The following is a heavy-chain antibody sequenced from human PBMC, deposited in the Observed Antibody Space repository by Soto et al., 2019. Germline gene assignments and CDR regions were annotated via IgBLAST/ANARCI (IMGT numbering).Heavy chain of an antibody. CDR2: ISTYSGIR. J-gene: IGHJ4*02. V-gene: IGHV1-18*01. CDR3: ARDPSTSSFDY. CDR1: GYTFTSHG. Sequence: GPEVRKPGASVKVSCKASGYTFTSHGVSWLRQAPGQGLEWLGWISTYSGIRNYARKFQDRVTMGSDTSTSTVYMELRSLTSNDTAMYYCARDPSTSSFDYWGQGTLVTVSS. D-gene: IGHD2-2*01.